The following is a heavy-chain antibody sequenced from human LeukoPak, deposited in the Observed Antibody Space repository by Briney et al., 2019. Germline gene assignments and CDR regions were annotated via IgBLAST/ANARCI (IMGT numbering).Heavy chain of an antibody. CDR2: IKQDGSER. D-gene: IGHD2-21*02. CDR3: ARTSGTKLLRY. CDR1: GFIFSNYW. J-gene: IGHJ4*02. Sequence: PGGSLRLSCTGSGFIFSNYWVTWIRQAPGKGLEWVGNIKQDGSERYYVDSVKGRFNISRDNGRNSAYLQMDNLRAEDTAVYFCARTSGTKLLRYWGQGTRVVVSP. V-gene: IGHV3-7*01.